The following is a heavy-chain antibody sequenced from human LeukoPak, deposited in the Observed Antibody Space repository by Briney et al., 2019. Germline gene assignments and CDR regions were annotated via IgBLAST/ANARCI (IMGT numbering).Heavy chain of an antibody. Sequence: PGGSLRLSCAASGFTFSSYEMNWVRQAPGKGLEWVSYISSSGSTIYYADSVKGRFTISRDNAKNSLYLQMNSLRAEDMALYYCAKVLWFGSHGAFDIWGQGTMVTVSS. CDR3: AKVLWFGSHGAFDI. V-gene: IGHV3-48*03. D-gene: IGHD3-10*01. CDR2: ISSSGSTI. J-gene: IGHJ3*02. CDR1: GFTFSSYE.